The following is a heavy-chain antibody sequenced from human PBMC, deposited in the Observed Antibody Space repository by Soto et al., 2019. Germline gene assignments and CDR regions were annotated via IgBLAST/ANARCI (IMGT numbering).Heavy chain of an antibody. J-gene: IGHJ2*01. CDR2: ITASNGNT. D-gene: IGHD3-16*01. CDR3: ARGSSYGSFWYFGL. CDR1: GFTFPSYG. V-gene: IGHV1-18*01. Sequence: QVQLVQSGAEVKNPGASVRVSCKASGFTFPSYGITWVRQAPGQGLEWMGWITASNGNTHYAQNLQGRVTMTTDTSESTAYMGLWRLNSDVTAVYYWARGSSYGSFWYFGLSCRGTLVTVSS.